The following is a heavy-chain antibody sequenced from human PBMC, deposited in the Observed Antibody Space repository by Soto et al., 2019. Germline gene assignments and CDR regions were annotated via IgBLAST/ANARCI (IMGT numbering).Heavy chain of an antibody. V-gene: IGHV4-59*12. CDR2: IYYSGST. CDR3: ARSYAWGAFDC. CDR1: GGSISSYY. D-gene: IGHD3-16*01. J-gene: IGHJ4*02. Sequence: SETLSLTCTVSGGSISSYYWSWFRQPPGKGLEWIGYIYYSGSTNYNPSLKSRVTISVDTSKTQFSLKLTSLTAADTAMYYCARSYAWGAFDCWGQGTLVTVSS.